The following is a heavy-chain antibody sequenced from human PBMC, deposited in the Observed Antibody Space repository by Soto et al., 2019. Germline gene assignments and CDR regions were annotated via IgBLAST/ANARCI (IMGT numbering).Heavy chain of an antibody. V-gene: IGHV1-2*02. CDR3: ARGGDEWLIPWGVDY. CDR1: GYTFTGYC. CDR2: INPNSGGR. Sequence: QVQLVQSGAEVKKPGDSVTVSCKASGYTFTGYCMHWGRQAPGQGLEWMGWINPNSGGRTYEQQFQGRGTMTRETSISTAYTELRRLRSDDTAVYYCARGGDEWLIPWGVDYWGQGTLVTVSS. D-gene: IGHD3-22*01. J-gene: IGHJ4*02.